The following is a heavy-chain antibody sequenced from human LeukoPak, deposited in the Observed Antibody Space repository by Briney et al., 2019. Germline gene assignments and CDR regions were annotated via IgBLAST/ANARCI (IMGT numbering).Heavy chain of an antibody. CDR3: AGHWEPAMTTPLDY. Sequence: SVKVSCKASGGTFSSYAISWVRQAPGQGLEWMGGIIPIFGTANYAQKFQGRVTITADESTSTAYMELSSLRSEDTAVYYCAGHWEPAMTTPLDYWGQGTLVTVSS. D-gene: IGHD1-26*01. V-gene: IGHV1-69*01. CDR1: GGTFSSYA. CDR2: IIPIFGTA. J-gene: IGHJ4*02.